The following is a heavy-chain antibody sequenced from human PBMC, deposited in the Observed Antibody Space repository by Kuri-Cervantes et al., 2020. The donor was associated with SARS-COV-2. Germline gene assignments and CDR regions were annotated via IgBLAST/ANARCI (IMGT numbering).Heavy chain of an antibody. CDR2: IYHSGNT. CDR3: ARDRKDFWPKQVGAGYPGLDV. Sequence: SETLSLTCTVSGCSIRSSDYYWSWIRQPPGKGLEWIGYIYHSGNTTYDPSLKSRVPISVETSTNLFSLKLSSATAADTAIYYCARDRKDFWPKQVGAGYPGLDVWGHGTTVTVSS. V-gene: IGHV4-30-4*01. CDR1: GCSIRSSDYY. J-gene: IGHJ6*01. D-gene: IGHD3-3*01.